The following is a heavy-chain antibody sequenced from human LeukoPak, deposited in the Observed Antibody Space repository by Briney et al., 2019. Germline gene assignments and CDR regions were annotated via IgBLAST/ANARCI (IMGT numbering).Heavy chain of an antibody. CDR1: GYSICDGYY. CDR2: LHHRGSS. J-gene: IGHJ4*02. D-gene: IGHD2-2*01. Sequence: SETLSLTRTVSGYSICDGYYWGWVRQPPGKGLEWIGSLHHRGSSYSNTSLKSRVTTSFDTSQNKIFLTLSSVIAADTAVHYFTRDGFLIPGSRFDDWGQGTLVTVTS. V-gene: IGHV4-38-2*02. CDR3: TRDGFLIPGSRFDD.